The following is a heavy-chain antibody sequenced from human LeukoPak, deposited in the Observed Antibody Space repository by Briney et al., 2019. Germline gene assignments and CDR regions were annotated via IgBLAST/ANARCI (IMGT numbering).Heavy chain of an antibody. Sequence: ASVKVSCKASGYXFTSYYIHWVRQAPGQGLEWMGLIDPSGGSTRYAQRFQGRVTMTRDTSTSTVFLEVSSLKSEDTAVYYCARAFFGLGADWGQGTLVTVSS. CDR3: ARAFFGLGAD. D-gene: IGHD3-10*01. CDR2: IDPSGGST. J-gene: IGHJ4*02. CDR1: GYXFTSYY. V-gene: IGHV1-46*01.